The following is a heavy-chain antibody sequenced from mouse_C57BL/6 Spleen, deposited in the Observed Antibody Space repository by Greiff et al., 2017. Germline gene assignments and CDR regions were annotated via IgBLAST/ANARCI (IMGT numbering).Heavy chain of an antibody. CDR2: ISSGSSTI. D-gene: IGHD4-1*01. CDR1: GFTFSDYG. Sequence: EVKLMESGGGLVKPGGSLKLSCAASGFTFSDYGMHWVRQAPEKGLEWVAYISSGSSTIYYADTVKGRFTISRDNAKNTLCLQMTSLRSEDTAMYDCARRDWEGWYCDVWGTGTTVTVAS. J-gene: IGHJ1*03. V-gene: IGHV5-17*01. CDR3: ARRDWEGWYCDV.